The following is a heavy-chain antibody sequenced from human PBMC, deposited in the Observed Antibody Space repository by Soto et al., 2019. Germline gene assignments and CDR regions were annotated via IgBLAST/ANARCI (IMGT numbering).Heavy chain of an antibody. Sequence: ASVKVSCKASGYTFTSYGSSWVRQAPGQGLEWMAIINPSGGTTYYVQKFEGRVTLTTDTSTSTVHMELSSLRSDDTAVYYCARVRGGGSEYFFDYWGQGTLVTVSS. CDR1: GYTFTSYG. V-gene: IGHV1-46*01. J-gene: IGHJ4*02. D-gene: IGHD2-15*01. CDR2: INPSGGTT. CDR3: ARVRGGGSEYFFDY.